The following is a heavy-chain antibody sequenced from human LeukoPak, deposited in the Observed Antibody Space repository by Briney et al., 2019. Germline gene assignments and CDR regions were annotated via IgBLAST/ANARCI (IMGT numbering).Heavy chain of an antibody. CDR3: AISPGVMITFGGAPATDYFDY. D-gene: IGHD3-16*01. V-gene: IGHV1-2*02. Sequence: ASVKVSCKASGYTFTDYYMHWVRQAPGQGLEWMGWINPNSGGTNYAQKFQGRVTMIRDTSISTAYMEVSRLRSDDTAVYYCAISPGVMITFGGAPATDYFDYWGQGTLVTVSS. CDR2: INPNSGGT. J-gene: IGHJ4*02. CDR1: GYTFTDYY.